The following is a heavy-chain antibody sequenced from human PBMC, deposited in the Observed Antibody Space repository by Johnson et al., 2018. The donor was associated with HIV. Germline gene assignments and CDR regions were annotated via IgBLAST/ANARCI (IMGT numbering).Heavy chain of an antibody. CDR1: GFTFDDYG. D-gene: IGHD1-20*01. J-gene: IGHJ3*02. V-gene: IGHV3-7*05. CDR3: ARVRPYNWNDVHAFDI. Sequence: VQLVESGGGVVRPGGSLRLSCAASGFTFDDYGMSWVHQAPGKGLEWVANIKQDGSEKYYVDSLKGRFTISRDNAKNSLYLQMNSLRAEDTAVYYCARVRPYNWNDVHAFDIWGQGTMVTVSS. CDR2: IKQDGSEK.